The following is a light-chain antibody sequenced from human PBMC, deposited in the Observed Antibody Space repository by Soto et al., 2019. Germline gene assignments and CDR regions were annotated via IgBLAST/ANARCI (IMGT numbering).Light chain of an antibody. V-gene: IGKV1-39*01. CDR1: QSISSF. J-gene: IGKJ1*01. CDR2: AAS. CDR3: QQLWT. Sequence: DIQMTQSPASLSASVGDSFTITCRASQSISSFLNWYQQKPGKAPKLLIYAASSLQSGVPSRFSGSGSGTEFTLTISSLQPDDFATYYCQQLWTFGPGTQVDIK.